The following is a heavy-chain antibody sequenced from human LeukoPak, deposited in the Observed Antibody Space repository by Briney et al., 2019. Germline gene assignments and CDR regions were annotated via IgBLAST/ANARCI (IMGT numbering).Heavy chain of an antibody. J-gene: IGHJ4*02. Sequence: PSETLSLTCTVSGGSISSGGYSWSWIRQPPGKGLEWIGYIYHSGSTYYNPSLKSRVTISVDTSKNQFSLKLSSVTAADTAVYYCARHCSGGSCYGFDYWGQGTLVTVSS. D-gene: IGHD2-15*01. CDR3: ARHCSGGSCYGFDY. V-gene: IGHV4-30-2*03. CDR1: GGSISSGGYS. CDR2: IYHSGST.